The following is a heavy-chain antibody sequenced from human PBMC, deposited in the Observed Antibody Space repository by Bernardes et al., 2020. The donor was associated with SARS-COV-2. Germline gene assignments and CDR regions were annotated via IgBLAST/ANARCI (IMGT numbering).Heavy chain of an antibody. CDR2: ISTDGRTT. CDR1: GFTFSSYW. D-gene: IGHD6-19*01. V-gene: IGHV3-74*01. CDR3: TRGSGHYYFDY. Sequence: GGSLRLSCVASGFTFSSYWMHWVRQIPGRGLVWLSRISTDGRTTNYADSVEGRFTISRDNARNTVYLQMNSLRPEDTAVYYCTRGSGHYYFDYWGQGTLVTVSS. J-gene: IGHJ4*02.